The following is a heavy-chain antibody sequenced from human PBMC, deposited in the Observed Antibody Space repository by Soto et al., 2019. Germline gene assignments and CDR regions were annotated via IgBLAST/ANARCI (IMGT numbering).Heavy chain of an antibody. Sequence: SETLSLTCTVSGGSISSYYWSWIRQPPGKGLERIGYIYYSGSINYNPSLKSRVTISVDTSKNQFSLKLSSVTAADTAVYYCARVRVDYGDYSKNPYYYYGMDVWGQGTTVTVSS. CDR1: GGSISSYY. CDR3: ARVRVDYGDYSKNPYYYYGMDV. D-gene: IGHD4-17*01. CDR2: IYYSGSI. V-gene: IGHV4-59*01. J-gene: IGHJ6*02.